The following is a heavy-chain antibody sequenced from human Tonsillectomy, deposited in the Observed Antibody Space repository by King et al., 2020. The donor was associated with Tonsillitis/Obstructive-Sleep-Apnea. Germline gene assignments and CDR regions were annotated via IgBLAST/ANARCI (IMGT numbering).Heavy chain of an antibody. V-gene: IGHV1-46*01. D-gene: IGHD3-16*02. Sequence: MQLVESGAEVKKPGASVKVSCKASGYTFTSYYMHWVRQAPGQGLEWMGIINPSGGSTSYAQKFQGRVTMTRDTSTSTVYMELSSLRSEDTAVYYCARDRRIMITFGGVIARRNAFDIWGQGKMVTVSS. CDR3: ARDRRIMITFGGVIARRNAFDI. CDR2: INPSGGST. CDR1: GYTFTSYY. J-gene: IGHJ3*02.